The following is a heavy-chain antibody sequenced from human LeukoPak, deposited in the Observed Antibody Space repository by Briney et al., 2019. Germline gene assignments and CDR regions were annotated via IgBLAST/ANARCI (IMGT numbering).Heavy chain of an antibody. J-gene: IGHJ4*02. Sequence: SETLSLTCTVSGGSISSYYWSWIRQPPGKGLEWIGYIYTSGSTNYNPSLKSRVTISVDTSKNQFSLKLSSVTAADTAVYYCARTEMATITGFDYWGQGTLVTVSS. CDR3: ARTEMATITGFDY. CDR2: IYTSGST. CDR1: GGSISSYY. V-gene: IGHV4-4*09. D-gene: IGHD5-24*01.